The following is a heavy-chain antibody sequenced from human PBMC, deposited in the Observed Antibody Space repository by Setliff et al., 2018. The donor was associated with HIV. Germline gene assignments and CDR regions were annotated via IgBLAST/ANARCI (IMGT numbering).Heavy chain of an antibody. J-gene: IGHJ4*02. CDR2: IYTSGST. Sequence: SETLSLTCTVSGGSISSGSYYWSWIRQPAGKGLEWIGHIYTSGSTNYNPSLKSRVTISVDTSTNQLSLKLSSVTAADTAVYYCARGRRSSGWYVYHWGQGTLVTVSS. V-gene: IGHV4-61*09. D-gene: IGHD6-19*01. CDR1: GGSISSGSYY. CDR3: ARGRRSSGWYVYH.